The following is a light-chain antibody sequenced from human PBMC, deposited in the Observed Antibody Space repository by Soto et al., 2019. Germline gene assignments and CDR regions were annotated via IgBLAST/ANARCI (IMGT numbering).Light chain of an antibody. Sequence: QSALTQPPSASGSPGQSVTISCTGTSSDVGAYNFVSWFQQHPGKAPKLIIYEVTKRPSGVPDRFSGSQSGNTASLTVSGLQAEDEAHYHCTSYAGYNNWVFGGGTKLTVL. CDR1: SSDVGAYNF. CDR2: EVT. V-gene: IGLV2-8*01. CDR3: TSYAGYNNWV. J-gene: IGLJ3*02.